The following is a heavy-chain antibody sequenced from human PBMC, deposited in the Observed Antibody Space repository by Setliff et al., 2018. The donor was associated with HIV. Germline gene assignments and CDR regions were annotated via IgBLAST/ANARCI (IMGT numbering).Heavy chain of an antibody. V-gene: IGHV3-43D*04. CDR1: GFTFDDYA. J-gene: IGHJ4*02. Sequence: GGSPRLSCAASGFTFDDYAMYWVRQGPGKGLEWVSLINWDGSRTFYADSVRGRFTTSRDNNKNFLYLEMNSLRADDTALYFCAKSTGSVLGTYYFDNWGQGTLVTVSS. CDR3: AKSTGSVLGTYYFDN. D-gene: IGHD3-10*01. CDR2: INWDGSRT.